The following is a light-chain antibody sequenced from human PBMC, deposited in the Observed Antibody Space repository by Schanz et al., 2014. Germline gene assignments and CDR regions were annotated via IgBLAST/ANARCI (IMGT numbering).Light chain of an antibody. V-gene: IGLV2-8*01. J-gene: IGLJ2*01. CDR2: EVT. CDR3: SSHTAITTAVV. Sequence: QSALTQPPSASGSPRQSVTISCTGTSNDVGRYDYVSWYQQHPGKAPKLILFEVTKRPSGVPVRFSGSKSGNTASLTVSGVQAEDEADYHCSSHTAITTAVVFGGGTKLTVL. CDR1: SNDVGRYDY.